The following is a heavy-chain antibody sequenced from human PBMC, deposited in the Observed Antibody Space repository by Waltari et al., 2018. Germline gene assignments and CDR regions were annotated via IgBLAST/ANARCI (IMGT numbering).Heavy chain of an antibody. CDR1: GFGFSYYW. D-gene: IGHD2-2*01. Sequence: EVQLVESGGNLVQPGESLKLSCAASGFGFSYYWMHWVRQAPGKGLVWVSHIDNDGTNTNYADSVKGRFTISRDNTKNTLYLQLDSLRVEDTAVYYCARGTCSSLSCLENWGQGTLVTVSS. J-gene: IGHJ4*02. CDR3: ARGTCSSLSCLEN. CDR2: IDNDGTNT. V-gene: IGHV3-74*01.